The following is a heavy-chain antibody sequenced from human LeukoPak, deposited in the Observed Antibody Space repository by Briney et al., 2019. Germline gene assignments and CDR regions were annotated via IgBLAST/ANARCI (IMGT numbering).Heavy chain of an antibody. J-gene: IGHJ4*02. Sequence: GGSLRLSCAASGFTFSSYWMHWVRQAPGKGLVWVSRINGDGSSTSYADSVKGRFTIFRDNAKNTLYLQMNSLRAEDTAVYYCARAGVAYYYDSSGYPKYYFDYWGQGTLVTVSS. CDR2: INGDGSST. CDR3: ARAGVAYYYDSSGYPKYYFDY. V-gene: IGHV3-74*01. D-gene: IGHD3-22*01. CDR1: GFTFSSYW.